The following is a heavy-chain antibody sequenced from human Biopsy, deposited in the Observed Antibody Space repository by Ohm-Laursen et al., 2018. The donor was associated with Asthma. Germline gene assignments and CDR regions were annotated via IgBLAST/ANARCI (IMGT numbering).Heavy chain of an antibody. CDR2: IYYNGRT. D-gene: IGHD1/OR15-1a*01. V-gene: IGHV4-39*01. Sequence: SETLSLTCPVSGGSISSSSYYWGWIRQPPGKGLEWIGSIYYNGRTYYNPSLKSRVTISVDTSKKQLSLQLSSVTAADTAVYYCARPSGTNPHYFDYWGQGTLVTVSS. CDR1: GGSISSSSYY. J-gene: IGHJ4*02. CDR3: ARPSGTNPHYFDY.